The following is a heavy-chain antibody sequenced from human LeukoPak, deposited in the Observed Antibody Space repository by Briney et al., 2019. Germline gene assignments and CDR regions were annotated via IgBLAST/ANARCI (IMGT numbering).Heavy chain of an antibody. J-gene: IGHJ4*02. CDR1: GFTFSSYW. V-gene: IGHV3-7*03. D-gene: IGHD2-2*01. Sequence: GGSLRLSCAASGFTFSSYWMSWIRQAPGKGLEWVANIKQDGSEKYYVDSVKGRYTISRDNAKNSLYLQMNSLRSEDTAVYYCATRYCSSTSCYPRRGYSYGYERYWGQGTLVIVSS. CDR2: IKQDGSEK. CDR3: ATRYCSSTSCYPRRGYSYGYERY.